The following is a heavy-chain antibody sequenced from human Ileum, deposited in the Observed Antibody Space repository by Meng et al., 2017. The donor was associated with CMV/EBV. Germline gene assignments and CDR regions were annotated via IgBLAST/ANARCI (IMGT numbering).Heavy chain of an antibody. CDR1: GGSSSSGDYS. V-gene: IGHV4-30-4*01. J-gene: IGHJ4*02. CDR2: ISSSEST. CDR3: ARQRGYCSGGSCYHFDY. Sequence: EESGPRLVKPSPTPSRTYTVSGGSSSSGDYSGRWIRQPPWKGLGWIGYISSSESTYYNPSLTIRVTISVDTSKNQFSLKMSSVTAADTAVYYCARQRGYCSGGSCYHFDYWGQGTLVTVSS. D-gene: IGHD2-15*01.